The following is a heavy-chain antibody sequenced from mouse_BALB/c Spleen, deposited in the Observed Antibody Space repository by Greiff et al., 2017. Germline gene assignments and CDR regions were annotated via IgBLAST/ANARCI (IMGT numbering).Heavy chain of an antibody. J-gene: IGHJ1*01. CDR2: ISSGGSYT. CDR1: GFTFSSYA. Sequence: EVQRVESGGGLVKPGGSLKLSCAASGFTFSSYAMSWVRQSPEKRLEWVAEISSGGSYTYYPDTVTGRFTISRDNAKNTLYLEMSSLRSEDTAMYYCARRDYAFDVWGAGTTVTVSS. D-gene: IGHD2-4*01. V-gene: IGHV5-9-4*01. CDR3: ARRDYAFDV.